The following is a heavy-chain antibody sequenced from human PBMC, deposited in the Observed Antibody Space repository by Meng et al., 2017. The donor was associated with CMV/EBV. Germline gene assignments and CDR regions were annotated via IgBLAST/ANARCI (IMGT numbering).Heavy chain of an antibody. J-gene: IGHJ4*02. CDR3: ARMERDQRRSGYFDY. D-gene: IGHD6-25*01. CDR1: GFTFSSYW. Sequence: GESLKISCAASGFTFSSYWMHWVRQAPGKGLVWVSRINSDGSSTSYADSVKGRFTISRDNAKNTLYLQMNSLRAEDTAVYYCARMERDQRRSGYFDYWGQGTLVTVSS. CDR2: INSDGSST. V-gene: IGHV3-74*01.